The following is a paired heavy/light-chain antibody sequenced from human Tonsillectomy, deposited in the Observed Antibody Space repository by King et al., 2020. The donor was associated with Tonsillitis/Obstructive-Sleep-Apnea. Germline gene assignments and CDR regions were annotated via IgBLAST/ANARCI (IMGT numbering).Light chain of an antibody. CDR1: QNIVSY. CDR3: QQTFTTPAT. Sequence: DIQMTQSPSSLSASVGDRVTITCRASQNIVSYLNWYQQKPGKAPKLLIYSASTLQSGVPSRFSGSGSGTDFSLTISSLQPEDFATYYCQQTFTTPATFGPGTKVDIK. V-gene: IGKV1-39*01. CDR2: SAS. J-gene: IGKJ3*01.
Heavy chain of an antibody. CDR2: IRRKAYGGTT. D-gene: IGHD3-22*01. Sequence: EVQLVESGGGVLQPGRSLRLSCTGSGFTFGDYGMTWVRQAPGKGLEWVGFIRRKAYGGTTEYAASVKGRFSISRDDSKNVAYLQMNSLRTEDTALYYCTRKVEVAVTSHYYYYYMDVWGKGTTVTVSS. V-gene: IGHV3-49*04. CDR1: GFTFGDYG. CDR3: TRKVEVAVTSHYYYYYMDV. J-gene: IGHJ6*03.